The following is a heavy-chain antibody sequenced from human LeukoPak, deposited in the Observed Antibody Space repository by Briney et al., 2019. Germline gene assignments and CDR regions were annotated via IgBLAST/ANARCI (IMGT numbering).Heavy chain of an antibody. Sequence: GGSLRLSCAASGFTFSSYSMNWVRQAPGKGLEWVSSISSSSSYIYYADSVKGRFTISRDNAKNSLYLQMNSLRAEDTAVYYCARDPDGSGSYSVGMDVWGQGTTVTVSS. CDR2: ISSSSSYI. J-gene: IGHJ6*02. CDR1: GFTFSSYS. V-gene: IGHV3-21*01. D-gene: IGHD3-10*01. CDR3: ARDPDGSGSYSVGMDV.